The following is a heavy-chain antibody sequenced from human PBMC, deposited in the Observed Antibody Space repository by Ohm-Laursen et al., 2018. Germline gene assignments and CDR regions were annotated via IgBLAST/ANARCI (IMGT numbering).Heavy chain of an antibody. Sequence: SLRLSCAASGFTFSDYYMTWIRQAPGKGLAWVSYITSSGSTIYYADSVKGRFTISRDNAKNSLYLQMNSLRPEDTAAYYCARLLSGSSPEDYWGQGTLVTVSS. CDR3: ARLLSGSSPEDY. CDR1: GFTFSDYY. CDR2: ITSSGSTI. J-gene: IGHJ4*02. V-gene: IGHV3-11*01. D-gene: IGHD1-26*01.